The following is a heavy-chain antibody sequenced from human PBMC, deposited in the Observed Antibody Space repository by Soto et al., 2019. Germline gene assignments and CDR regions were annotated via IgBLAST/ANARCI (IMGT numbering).Heavy chain of an antibody. V-gene: IGHV3-7*01. D-gene: IGHD1-20*01. CDR3: AIITRGFSMDV. CDR2: IKHDGSEK. J-gene: IGHJ6*02. CDR1: GFTFSAYW. Sequence: HPGGSLRPSCAASGFTFSAYWMSWVRQTPGKGLEWVANIKHDGSEKYYVGSGKGRFSMSRDNAKNSLFLDVNSLRAEDTAVFYCAIITRGFSMDVWGQGTTVTVSS.